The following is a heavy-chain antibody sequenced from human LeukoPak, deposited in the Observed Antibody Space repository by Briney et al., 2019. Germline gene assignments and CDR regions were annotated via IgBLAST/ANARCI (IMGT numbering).Heavy chain of an antibody. V-gene: IGHV4-39*01. J-gene: IGHJ4*02. Sequence: PGGSLRLSCAASGFTFSSYSMNWVRQPPGKGLEWIGSIYHSGSTYYNPSLKSRVTISVDTSKNQFSLKLSSVTAADTAVYYCARHPGYYYDSSGTFDYWGQGTLVTVSS. CDR1: GFTFSSYSMN. CDR3: ARHPGYYYDSSGTFDY. CDR2: IYHSGST. D-gene: IGHD3-22*01.